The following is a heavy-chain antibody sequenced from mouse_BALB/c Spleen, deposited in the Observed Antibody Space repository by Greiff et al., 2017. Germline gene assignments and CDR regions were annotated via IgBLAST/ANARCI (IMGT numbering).Heavy chain of an antibody. D-gene: IGHD2-1*01. Sequence: QVQLQQSGAELVKPGASVKLSCKASGYTFTSYWMHWVKQRPGQGLEWIGEINPSNGRTNYNEKFKSKATLTVDKSSSTAYMQLSSLTSEDSAVYYCARARGNYYFDYWGQGTTLTVSS. V-gene: IGHV1S81*02. CDR1: GYTFTSYW. CDR2: INPSNGRT. CDR3: ARARGNYYFDY. J-gene: IGHJ2*01.